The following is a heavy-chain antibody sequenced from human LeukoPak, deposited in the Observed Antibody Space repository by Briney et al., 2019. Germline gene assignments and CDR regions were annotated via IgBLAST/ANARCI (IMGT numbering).Heavy chain of an antibody. J-gene: IGHJ3*01. CDR3: ARGPYSYDSSGAFDV. CDR1: GDSISSGDFY. Sequence: SETLSLTCTVSGDSISSGDFYWSWIRQPAGKGLEWIGRISSSGSTNYNPSLKSRVTISVDTSKNQFSLKLSSVTAADTAVYFCARGPYSYDSSGAFDVWGQGTMVTVSS. CDR2: ISSSGST. D-gene: IGHD3-22*01. V-gene: IGHV4-61*02.